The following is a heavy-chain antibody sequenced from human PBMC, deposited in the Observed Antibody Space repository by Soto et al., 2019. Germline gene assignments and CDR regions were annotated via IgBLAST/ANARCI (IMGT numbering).Heavy chain of an antibody. Sequence: PSETLSLTCTVSGGSISSGDYYWSWIRQPPGKGLEWIGYIYYSGSTYYNPSLKSRVTISVDTSKNQFSLKLSSVTAADTAVYYCARVQTYYYDSSGYYLWAFDIWGQGTMVTVSS. D-gene: IGHD3-22*01. V-gene: IGHV4-30-4*01. CDR2: IYYSGST. CDR3: ARVQTYYYDSSGYYLWAFDI. CDR1: GGSISSGDYY. J-gene: IGHJ3*02.